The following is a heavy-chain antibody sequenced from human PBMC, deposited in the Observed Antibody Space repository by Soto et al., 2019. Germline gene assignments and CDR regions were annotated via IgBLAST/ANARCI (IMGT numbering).Heavy chain of an antibody. J-gene: IGHJ4*02. V-gene: IGHV3-72*01. CDR2: VRNKANSYTT. D-gene: IGHD2-2*01. CDR3: TDLIVRRTPDDY. Sequence: EVQLVESGGGLVQPGGSLRLSCAASGFTFSDHYMDWVRQAPGKGLEWIARVRNKANSYTTEYAASVKGRFTISRDDSKNPMYLQMNSLKSADTAVYYCTDLIVRRTPDDYWGQGTLVTVSS. CDR1: GFTFSDHY.